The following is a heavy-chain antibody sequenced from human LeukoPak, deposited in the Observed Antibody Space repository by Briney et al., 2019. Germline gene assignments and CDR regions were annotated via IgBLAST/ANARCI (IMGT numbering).Heavy chain of an antibody. J-gene: IGHJ3*02. CDR1: GGSFSGYY. Sequence: SETLSLTCAVYGGSFSGYYWSWIRQPPGKGLEWIGEINHSGSTNYNPSLKSRVTISVDTSKNQFSLKLSSVTAADTAVYYCARGPAIKGIPRIGQRLHAFDIWGQGTMVTVSS. CDR2: INHSGST. D-gene: IGHD1-1*01. V-gene: IGHV4-34*01. CDR3: ARGPAIKGIPRIGQRLHAFDI.